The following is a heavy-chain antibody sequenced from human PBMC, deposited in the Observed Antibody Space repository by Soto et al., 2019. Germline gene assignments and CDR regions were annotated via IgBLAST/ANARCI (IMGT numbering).Heavy chain of an antibody. Sequence: GGSLRLSCAASGFTFSSYGMHWVRQAPGKGLEWVAVIWYDGSNKYYADSVKGRFTISRDNSKNTLYLQMNSLRAEDTAVYYCVRDRSIAARPSNFDYWGQGTLVTVSS. CDR1: GFTFSSYG. D-gene: IGHD6-6*01. V-gene: IGHV3-33*01. CDR2: IWYDGSNK. CDR3: VRDRSIAARPSNFDY. J-gene: IGHJ4*02.